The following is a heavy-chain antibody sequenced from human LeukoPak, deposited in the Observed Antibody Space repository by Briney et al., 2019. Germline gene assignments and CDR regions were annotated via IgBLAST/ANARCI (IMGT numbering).Heavy chain of an antibody. D-gene: IGHD3-16*01. Sequence: ASVKVSCKASGYTFTSYAMHWVRQAPGQRLEWMGWINAGNGNTKYSQKFQGRVTITRDTSASTAYMELSSLRSEDTAVYYCAGGSPFEGPYDYWGQGTLVTVSS. CDR2: INAGNGNT. V-gene: IGHV1-3*01. CDR1: GYTFTSYA. J-gene: IGHJ4*02. CDR3: AGGSPFEGPYDY.